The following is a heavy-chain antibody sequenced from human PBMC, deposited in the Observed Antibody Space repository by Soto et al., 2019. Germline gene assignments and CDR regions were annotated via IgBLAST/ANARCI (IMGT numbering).Heavy chain of an antibody. CDR1: GTIFSSYT. J-gene: IGHJ6*02. Sequence: QVQLVQSGAEVKQPGSSVRVSCKASGTIFSSYTISWVRQAPGQGLEWMGRIIPILGETNYAQKFQGRVTLTADKSTNTAYMELNSLRLEDTALYYCARGLGGRMDDWGQGTTVTVSS. V-gene: IGHV1-69*08. D-gene: IGHD3-16*01. CDR2: IIPILGET. CDR3: ARGLGGRMDD.